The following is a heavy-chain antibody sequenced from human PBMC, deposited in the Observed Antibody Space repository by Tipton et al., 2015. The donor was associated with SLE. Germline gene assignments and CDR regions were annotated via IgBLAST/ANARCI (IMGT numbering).Heavy chain of an antibody. CDR1: GGSISNTRYY. CDR2: IYYSGST. V-gene: IGHV4-39*07. Sequence: TLSLTCTVSGGSISNTRYYWGWIRQPPGKGLEWIGGIYYSGSTYYNPSLKSRVTMSVDTSKNQFSLRLSSVTAADTAVYYCARQYYCGPGSCPMGYWGQGTLVSVSS. D-gene: IGHD3-10*01. J-gene: IGHJ4*02. CDR3: ARQYYCGPGSCPMGY.